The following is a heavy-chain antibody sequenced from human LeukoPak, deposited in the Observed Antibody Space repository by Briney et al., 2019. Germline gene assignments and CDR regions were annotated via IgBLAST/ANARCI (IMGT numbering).Heavy chain of an antibody. J-gene: IGHJ4*02. D-gene: IGHD4-17*01. CDR1: GFTFSSYS. V-gene: IGHV3-21*01. CDR2: ISSSSSYI. CDR3: ARVYGTSYGDYPYYFDY. Sequence: PGRSLRLSCAASGFTFSSYSMNWVRQAPGKGLEWVSSISSSSSYIYYADSVKGRFTISRDNAKNSLYLQMNSLRAEDTAVYYCARVYGTSYGDYPYYFDYWGQGTLVTVSS.